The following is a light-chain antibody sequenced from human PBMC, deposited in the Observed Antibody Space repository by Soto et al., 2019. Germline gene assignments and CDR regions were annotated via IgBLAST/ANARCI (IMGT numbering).Light chain of an antibody. V-gene: IGKV3-15*01. CDR2: GAS. J-gene: IGKJ1*01. Sequence: EIVMTQSPGTLSVSPGERATLSCRASQSVSSILAWYQQKPGQPPRLLIYGASTRAIGIPTRFSGSGSGTEFTLTISSLQSEDFAVYYCQQYSNWPRTFGQGTKVEIK. CDR1: QSVSSI. CDR3: QQYSNWPRT.